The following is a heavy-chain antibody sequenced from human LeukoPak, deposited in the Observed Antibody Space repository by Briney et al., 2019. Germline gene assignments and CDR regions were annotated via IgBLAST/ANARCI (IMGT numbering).Heavy chain of an antibody. Sequence: SETLSLTCAVYNGSFSGYYWSWSRDPPGEGLGWSGEISHSGSTNYNPSLKSRVTISVDTSKNQFSLTLSSVTAADTAIYYCARDLHRGGDFQYWGQGTLVTVSS. CDR1: NGSFSGYY. CDR2: ISHSGST. CDR3: ARDLHRGGDFQY. V-gene: IGHV4-34*01. J-gene: IGHJ4*02. D-gene: IGHD2-15*01.